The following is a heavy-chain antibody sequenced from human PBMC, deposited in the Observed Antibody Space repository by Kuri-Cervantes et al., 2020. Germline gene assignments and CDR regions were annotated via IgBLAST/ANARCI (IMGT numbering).Heavy chain of an antibody. CDR2: ISSSGSTI. Sequence: GESLKISCAASGFTFSSYAMNWVRQAPGKGLEWVSYISSSGSTISYADSVKGRFTISRDNAKKSLYLQMNSLRVEDTAAYYCARDGAVTNYFDYRGQGTLVTVSS. J-gene: IGHJ4*02. CDR3: ARDGAVTNYFDY. V-gene: IGHV3-48*03. CDR1: GFTFSSYA. D-gene: IGHD6-19*01.